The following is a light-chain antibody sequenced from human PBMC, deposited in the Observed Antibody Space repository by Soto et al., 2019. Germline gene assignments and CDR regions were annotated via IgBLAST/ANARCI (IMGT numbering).Light chain of an antibody. J-gene: IGKJ4*01. CDR2: AAS. CDR3: QQSYSTPRGT. CDR1: QSISSY. V-gene: IGKV1-39*01. Sequence: DIQMTQSPSSLSASVGDRVTITCRASQSISSYLNWYQQKPGKAPKLLIYAASSLQSGVPSRFSGSGSGTDFTLTISCLQPEDFATYYCQQSYSTPRGTFGGGTKVDIK.